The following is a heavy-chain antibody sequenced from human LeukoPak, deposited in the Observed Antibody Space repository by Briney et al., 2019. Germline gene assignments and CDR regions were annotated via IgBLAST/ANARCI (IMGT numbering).Heavy chain of an antibody. V-gene: IGHV3-48*01. CDR2: ISSSSSTI. CDR3: ARVVTPRYSSGWYPGAYYYYYYMDV. D-gene: IGHD6-19*01. J-gene: IGHJ6*03. Sequence: GGSLRLSCAASGFTFTTYWMSWVRQAPGKGLEWVSYISSSSSTIYYADSVKGRFTISRDNAKNSLYLQMNSLRAEDTAVYYCARVVTPRYSSGWYPGAYYYYYYMDVWGKGTTVTVSS. CDR1: GFTFTTYW.